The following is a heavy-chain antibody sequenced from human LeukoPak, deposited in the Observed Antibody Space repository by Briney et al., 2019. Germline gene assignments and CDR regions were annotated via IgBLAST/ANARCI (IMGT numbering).Heavy chain of an antibody. CDR1: GFTSSSYA. CDR2: ISYDGSNK. Sequence: GGSLRLSCAASGFTSSSYAMHWVRQAPGQGLEWVAVISYDGSNKYYADSVKGRFTISRDNSKNTLYLQMDSLRAEDTAVYYCASGGYSNPSDYWGQGTLVTVSS. V-gene: IGHV3-30-3*01. CDR3: ASGGYSNPSDY. D-gene: IGHD4-11*01. J-gene: IGHJ4*02.